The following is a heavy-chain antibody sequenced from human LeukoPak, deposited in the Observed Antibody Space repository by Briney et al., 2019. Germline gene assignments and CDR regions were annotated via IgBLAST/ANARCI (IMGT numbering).Heavy chain of an antibody. CDR1: GFTFSNAW. CDR3: AKVGGYDIYDYYYYYGMDV. V-gene: IGHV3-15*01. D-gene: IGHD3-9*01. Sequence: GGSLRLSCAASGFTFSNAWMSWVRLTPGKGLEWVGRIKSKNDGGTSDYAAPVQGRFTISRDDSKNTLYLQMNSLRAEDTAVYYCAKVGGYDIYDYYYYYGMDVWGQGTTVTVSS. J-gene: IGHJ6*02. CDR2: IKSKNDGGTS.